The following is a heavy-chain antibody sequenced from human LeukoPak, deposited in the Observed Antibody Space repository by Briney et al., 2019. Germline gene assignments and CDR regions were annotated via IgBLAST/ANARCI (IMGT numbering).Heavy chain of an antibody. Sequence: GRPLRLSWAAAGFTFTNYNMNWVRQAPGKGREWVSYSSGSSSTNHYADSVKGRFTISRDNAKNSLYLQMNSLRAEDTAVYYCARSGNHYLDYWGQGSLVTVSS. CDR3: ARSGNHYLDY. CDR2: SSGSSSTN. D-gene: IGHD1-14*01. V-gene: IGHV3-48*04. CDR1: GFTFTNYN. J-gene: IGHJ4*02.